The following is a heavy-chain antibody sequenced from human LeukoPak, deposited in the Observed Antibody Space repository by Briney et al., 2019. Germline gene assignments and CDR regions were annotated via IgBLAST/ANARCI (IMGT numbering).Heavy chain of an antibody. CDR3: ANDPVGIGY. CDR1: GFPFSTYW. Sequence: PGGSLRLSCAASGFPFSTYWMHWVRQAPGKGLVWVSHVSSDGNITKHADSVKGRFTISRDNSKNTLYLQMNSLRAEDTAVYYCANDPVGIGYWGQGTLVTVSS. J-gene: IGHJ4*02. D-gene: IGHD1-1*01. CDR2: VSSDGNIT. V-gene: IGHV3-74*01.